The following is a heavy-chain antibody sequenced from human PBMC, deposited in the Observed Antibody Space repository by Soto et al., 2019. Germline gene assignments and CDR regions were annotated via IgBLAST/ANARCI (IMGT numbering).Heavy chain of an antibody. Sequence: SLRLSCAASGFTCSSYGMHWVRQAPGKGLEWVAVIWYDGSNKYYADSVKGRFTISRDTAKNSLSLQMVSLRDEDTAVYYCAGGYYYDNSGYRAWGQGTLVTAPQ. D-gene: IGHD3-22*01. CDR1: GFTCSSYG. CDR3: AGGYYYDNSGYRA. CDR2: IWYDGSNK. J-gene: IGHJ4*02. V-gene: IGHV3-33*01.